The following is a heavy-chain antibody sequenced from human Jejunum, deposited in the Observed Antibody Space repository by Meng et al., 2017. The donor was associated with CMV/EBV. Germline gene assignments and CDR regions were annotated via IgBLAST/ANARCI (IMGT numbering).Heavy chain of an antibody. J-gene: IGHJ6*02. CDR3: AKDSGRYDFYAMAV. V-gene: IGHV3-9*01. Sequence: GFPFDEYAIHRVRQRPGKGLEGVSAISWSGGSVVYADSVKGRFTTYRDNARKSVHLQLNSLRGEDTAVYYCAKDSGRYDFYAMAVWGQGTTVTVSS. CDR1: GFPFDEYA. CDR2: ISWSGGSV. D-gene: IGHD1-20*01.